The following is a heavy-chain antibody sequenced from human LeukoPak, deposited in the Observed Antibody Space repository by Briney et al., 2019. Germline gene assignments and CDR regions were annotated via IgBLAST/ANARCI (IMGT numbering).Heavy chain of an antibody. CDR3: ARDRYYYDSSGLGFYY. Sequence: ASVKVSCKASGYTFTGYYMHWVRQAPGQGLEWMGWINPNSGGTNYAQKFQGRVTMTRDTSISTAYMELSRLRSDDTAVYYCARDRYYYDSSGLGFYYWGQGTLVTVSS. D-gene: IGHD3-22*01. CDR1: GYTFTGYY. V-gene: IGHV1-2*02. CDR2: INPNSGGT. J-gene: IGHJ4*02.